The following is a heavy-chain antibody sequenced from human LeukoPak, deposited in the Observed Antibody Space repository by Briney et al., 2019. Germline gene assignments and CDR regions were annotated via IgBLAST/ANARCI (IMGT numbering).Heavy chain of an antibody. CDR3: ARGPRNVDYYDSSGLWD. D-gene: IGHD3-22*01. V-gene: IGHV1-69*05. CDR2: IIPIFGTA. Sequence: ASVKVSCKASGDTFSPFAISWVRQAPGQGLEWMGGIIPIFGTANYAQKFQGRVTITTDESTSTAYMELSSLRSEDTAVYYCARGPRNVDYYDSSGLWDWGQGTLVTVSS. J-gene: IGHJ4*02. CDR1: GDTFSPFA.